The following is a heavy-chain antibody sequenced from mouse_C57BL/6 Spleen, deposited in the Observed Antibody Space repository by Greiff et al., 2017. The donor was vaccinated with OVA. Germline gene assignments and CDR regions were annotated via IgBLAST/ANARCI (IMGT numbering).Heavy chain of an antibody. V-gene: IGHV1-50*01. J-gene: IGHJ1*03. CDR1: GFTFISYW. D-gene: IGHD2-1*01. Sequence: QVQLQQSGAEFVKPGASVKLSCKASGFTFISYWMQWVNQRPGQGLEWIGEIGPFDSYTNYNQKFKGKVTLTVDTSSSSAYMQLSSLTSEDSAVYYCARGSHYYGKGYFGDWGTGTTVTAS. CDR2: IGPFDSYT. CDR3: ARGSHYYGKGYFGD.